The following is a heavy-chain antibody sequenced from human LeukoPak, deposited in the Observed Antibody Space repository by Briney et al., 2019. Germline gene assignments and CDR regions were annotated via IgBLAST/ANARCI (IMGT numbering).Heavy chain of an antibody. CDR2: IKQYGSER. J-gene: IGHJ4*02. V-gene: IGHV3-7*01. CDR1: GFTFISYW. D-gene: IGHD2-2*01. Sequence: PGGSLRLSCAASGFTFISYWMSWVRQAPGKGLEWVATIKQYGSERYYVDCVKGRFTISRDNAKNSLYLQMNSLRAEDTAVYYCARDGTYCSSTSCPKGDYWGQGTLVTVSS. CDR3: ARDGTYCSSTSCPKGDY.